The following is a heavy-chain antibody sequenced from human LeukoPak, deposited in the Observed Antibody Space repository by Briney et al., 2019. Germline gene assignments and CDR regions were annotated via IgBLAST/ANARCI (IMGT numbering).Heavy chain of an antibody. J-gene: IGHJ5*02. CDR1: GGTFSSYA. CDR2: IIPIFGTA. V-gene: IGHV1-69*05. CDR3: AMQQLVRSRARTEFDP. Sequence: GASVKVSCKASGGTFSSYAISWVRQAPGQGLEWMGGIIPIFGTANYAQKFQGRVTITTDESTSTAYMGLSSLRSEDTAVYYCAMQQLVRSRARTEFDPWGQGTLVTVSS. D-gene: IGHD6-13*01.